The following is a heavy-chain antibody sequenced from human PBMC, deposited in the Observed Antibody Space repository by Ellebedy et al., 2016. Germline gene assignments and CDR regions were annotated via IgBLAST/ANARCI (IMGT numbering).Heavy chain of an antibody. CDR2: ISYDGSNK. CDR3: ARSDY. Sequence: GESLKISCAASGFTFSDYGINWVRQAPGKGLEWVAVISYDGSNKYYADSVKGRFTISRDNSKNTLYLQMNSLRAEDTAVYYCARSDYWGQGTLVTVSS. V-gene: IGHV3-30*03. J-gene: IGHJ4*02. CDR1: GFTFSDYG.